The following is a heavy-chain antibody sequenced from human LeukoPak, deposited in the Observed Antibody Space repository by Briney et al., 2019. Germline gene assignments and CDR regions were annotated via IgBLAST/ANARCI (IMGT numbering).Heavy chain of an antibody. CDR3: ATVGSYRRHIYY. Sequence: ASVKVSCKVSGYTLTELSMHWVRQAPGKGLEWMGGFDLEDGETIYAQKFQGRVTMTEDTSTDTAYMELSSLRSEDTAVYYCATVGSYRRHIYYWGQGTLVTVSS. V-gene: IGHV1-24*01. J-gene: IGHJ4*02. CDR2: FDLEDGET. CDR1: GYTLTELS. D-gene: IGHD1-26*01.